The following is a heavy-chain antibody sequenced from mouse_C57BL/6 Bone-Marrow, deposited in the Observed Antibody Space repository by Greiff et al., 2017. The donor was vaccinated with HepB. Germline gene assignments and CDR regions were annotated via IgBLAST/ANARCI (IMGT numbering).Heavy chain of an antibody. CDR2: IYPGSGST. D-gene: IGHD3-2*02. CDR1: GYTFTSYW. V-gene: IGHV1-55*01. J-gene: IGHJ4*01. Sequence: QVQLQQPGAELVKPGASVKMSCKASGYTFTSYWITWVKQRPGQGLEWIGDIYPGSGSTNYNEKFKSKATLTVDTSSSTANMQLSSLTSEDSAVYYSARRDSSGRYYYAMDYWGQGTSVTVSS. CDR3: ARRDSSGRYYYAMDY.